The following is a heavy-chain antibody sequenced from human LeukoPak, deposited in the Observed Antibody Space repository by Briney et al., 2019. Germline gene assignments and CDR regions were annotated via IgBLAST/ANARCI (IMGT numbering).Heavy chain of an antibody. J-gene: IGHJ4*02. Sequence: GASVKISCKASGYPFTRKYIHWVRQAPGQGPEWLGIINPRGGSTTYAQKFQGRVSMTRDTSTSTLYMELTRLKSEDTAVYYCARDLDYDDSSGYGPFDYWGQGTLVTVSS. CDR1: GYPFTRKY. CDR2: INPRGGST. CDR3: ARDLDYDDSSGYGPFDY. D-gene: IGHD3-22*01. V-gene: IGHV1-46*01.